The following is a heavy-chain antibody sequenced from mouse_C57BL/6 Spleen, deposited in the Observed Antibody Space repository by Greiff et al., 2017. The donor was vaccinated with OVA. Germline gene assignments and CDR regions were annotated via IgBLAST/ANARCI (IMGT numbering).Heavy chain of an antibody. Sequence: EVMLVESGGGLVQPKGSLKLSCAASGFSFNTYAMNWVRQAPGKGLEWVARIRSKSNNYATYYADSVKDRFTISRDDSESMLYLQMNNLKTEDTAMYYCGSGSSPAWFAYWGQGTLVTVSA. V-gene: IGHV10-1*01. J-gene: IGHJ3*01. CDR1: GFSFNTYA. D-gene: IGHD1-1*01. CDR3: GSGSSPAWFAY. CDR2: IRSKSNNYAT.